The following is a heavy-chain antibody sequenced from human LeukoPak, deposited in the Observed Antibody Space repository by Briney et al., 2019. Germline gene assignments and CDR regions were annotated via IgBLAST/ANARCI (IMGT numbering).Heavy chain of an antibody. CDR1: GFKLSSHA. V-gene: IGHV3-23*01. CDR2: ISGSGGRT. Sequence: GGSLRLSFAAPGFKLSSHAMTWVRQAPGKGLEWVTAISGSGGRTYYAYSVKGRFTISRDNSKNTLYLQMNSLRAEDTAVYYCAKLLADDAFDIWGQGTMVTVSS. J-gene: IGHJ3*02. CDR3: AKLLADDAFDI. D-gene: IGHD3-10*01.